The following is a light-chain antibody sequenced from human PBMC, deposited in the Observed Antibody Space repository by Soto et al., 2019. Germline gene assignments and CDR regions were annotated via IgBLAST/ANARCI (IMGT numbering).Light chain of an antibody. CDR3: QKHNNYPWT. V-gene: IGKV1-17*03. Sequence: DIPMTQSPSAMSASVGDRVTITCRASQGINNYLTWFQQKPGKVPKRLIYGASNLLGGVPSRFSGNGSGTEFTLTIISLQPEDYATYYCQKHNNYPWTFGHGTKVEIK. J-gene: IGKJ1*01. CDR2: GAS. CDR1: QGINNY.